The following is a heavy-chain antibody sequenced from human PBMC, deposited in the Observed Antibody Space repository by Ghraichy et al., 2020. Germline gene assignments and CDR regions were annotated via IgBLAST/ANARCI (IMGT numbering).Heavy chain of an antibody. CDR1: GGSISSYY. CDR2: IYYSGST. Sequence: SQTLSLTCTVSGGSISSYYWSWIRQPPGKGLEWIGYIYYSGSTNYNPSLKSRVTISVDTSKNQFSLKLSSVTAADTAVYYCARGQQRYSSSWYNYWGQGTLVTVSS. D-gene: IGHD6-13*01. J-gene: IGHJ4*02. V-gene: IGHV4-59*01. CDR3: ARGQQRYSSSWYNY.